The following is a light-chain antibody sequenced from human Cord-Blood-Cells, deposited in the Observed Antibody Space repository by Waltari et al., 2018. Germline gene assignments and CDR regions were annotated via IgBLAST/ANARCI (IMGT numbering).Light chain of an antibody. Sequence: QAALTQPASVSGSPGQSITISCTGTSSDVGGYHYVSWYQQHPGKAPKPIMYDVSQRPSGVSNRFSGSKSGNTASLTISGLQAEDEADYYCSSYTSSSTLVFGGGTKLTVL. CDR3: SSYTSSSTLV. CDR1: SSDVGGYHY. V-gene: IGLV2-14*01. CDR2: DVS. J-gene: IGLJ3*02.